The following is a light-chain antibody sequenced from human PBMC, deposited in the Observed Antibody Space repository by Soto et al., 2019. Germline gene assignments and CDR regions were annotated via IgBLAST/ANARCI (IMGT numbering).Light chain of an antibody. CDR1: QSITSRS. J-gene: IGKJ5*01. V-gene: IGKV3-20*01. Sequence: EIVLTQSPGTLSLSPGERATLTCGASQSITSRSLAWYQQKPGQAPRLLIYGSSSRATGIPDRFSGSGSGTDSTLTISRLEPEDFAVYYCQQYGSSPITFGQGTRLEIK. CDR2: GSS. CDR3: QQYGSSPIT.